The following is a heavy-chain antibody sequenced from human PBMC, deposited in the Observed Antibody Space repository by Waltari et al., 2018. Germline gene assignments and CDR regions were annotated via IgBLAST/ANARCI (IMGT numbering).Heavy chain of an antibody. CDR1: GGSISSSNW. J-gene: IGHJ5*02. CDR3: ARAPDYGDLQNWFDP. Sequence: QVQLQESGPGLVKPSGTLSLTCAVSGGSISSSNWLSWVRQPPGKGLEWIGEIYHSGSTNYNPSLKSRVTISVDKSKNQFSLKLSSVTAADTAVYYCARAPDYGDLQNWFDPWGQGTLVTVSS. CDR2: IYHSGST. V-gene: IGHV4-4*02. D-gene: IGHD4-17*01.